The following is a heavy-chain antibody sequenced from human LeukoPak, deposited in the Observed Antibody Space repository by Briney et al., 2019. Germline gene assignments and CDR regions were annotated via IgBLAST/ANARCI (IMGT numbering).Heavy chain of an antibody. Sequence: ASVKVSCKASGYTFTSYYMHWVRQAPGQGLEWMGIINPSGGSTSYAQKFQGRVTMTRDTSTSTVYMELSSLRSEDTAVYYCARDLGITIFGSRFDPWGQGILVTVSS. CDR3: ARDLGITIFGSRFDP. V-gene: IGHV1-46*01. J-gene: IGHJ5*02. D-gene: IGHD3-3*01. CDR1: GYTFTSYY. CDR2: INPSGGST.